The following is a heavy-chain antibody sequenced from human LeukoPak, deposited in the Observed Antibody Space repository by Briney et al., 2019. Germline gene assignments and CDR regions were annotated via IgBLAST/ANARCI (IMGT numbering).Heavy chain of an antibody. CDR3: ATGSYYEGGHWFDP. Sequence: GASVKVSCKASGYTFTGYYMHWVRQAPGQGLEWMGWINPNSGGTNYAQKFQGRVTMTRDTSVSTAYMELSRLRSDDTAVYYCATGSYYEGGHWFDPWGQGTLVTVSS. V-gene: IGHV1-2*02. CDR1: GYTFTGYY. J-gene: IGHJ5*02. D-gene: IGHD3-3*01. CDR2: INPNSGGT.